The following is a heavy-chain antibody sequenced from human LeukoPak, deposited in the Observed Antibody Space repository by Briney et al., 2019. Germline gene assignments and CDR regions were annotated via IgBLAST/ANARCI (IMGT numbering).Heavy chain of an antibody. Sequence: GGSLRLSCAASGFTFSNAWMNWVRQAAGKGLGWVGRIKSKTGGRTTDYAAPVKGRFTISRDDSKNTLYLQMNSLKTEDTAVYYCTTFLLRYFDWLFWGQGTLVTVSS. J-gene: IGHJ4*02. CDR3: TTFLLRYFDWLF. V-gene: IGHV3-15*07. CDR2: IKSKTGGRTT. D-gene: IGHD3-9*01. CDR1: GFTFSNAW.